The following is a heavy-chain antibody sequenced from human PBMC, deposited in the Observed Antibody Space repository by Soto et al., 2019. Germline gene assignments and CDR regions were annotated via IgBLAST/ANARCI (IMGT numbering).Heavy chain of an antibody. CDR1: GFTLSDHY. D-gene: IGHD1-26*01. V-gene: IGHV3-72*01. J-gene: IGHJ4*02. CDR3: ARDREWEPSQEGFDY. CDR2: SRDKAQGYST. Sequence: GGSLRLSCAGFGFTLSDHYIDWVRQAPGKGLEWVGRSRDKAQGYSTAYAASVKGRFTISRDNAKNSLYLQMNSLRVVDTAVYYCARDREWEPSQEGFDYWGQGTLVTVSS.